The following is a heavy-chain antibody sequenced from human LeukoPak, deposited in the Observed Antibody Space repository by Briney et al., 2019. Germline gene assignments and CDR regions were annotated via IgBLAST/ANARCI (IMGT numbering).Heavy chain of an antibody. CDR1: GYTFTSYY. CDR2: INPSGGST. J-gene: IGHJ4*02. Sequence: GASVKVSCKASGYTFTSYYMHWARQAPGQGLEWMGIINPSGGSTSYAQKFQGRVTMTRDTSTGTVYMELSSLRSEDTAVYYCARDGWYDSSGYYLSHFDYWGQGTLVTVSS. CDR3: ARDGWYDSSGYYLSHFDY. V-gene: IGHV1-46*01. D-gene: IGHD3-22*01.